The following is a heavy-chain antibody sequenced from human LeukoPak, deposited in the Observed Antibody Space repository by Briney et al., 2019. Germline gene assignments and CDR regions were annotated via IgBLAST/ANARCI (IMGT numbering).Heavy chain of an antibody. J-gene: IGHJ4*02. CDR2: IYYSGST. Sequence: SQTLSLTCTVSGGSISSGDYYWGWIRQPPGKGLEWIGYIYYSGSTYYNPSLKSRVTISVDTSKNQFSLKLSSVTAADTAVYYCARERGNYYDSSGYLDYWGQGTLVTVSS. D-gene: IGHD3-22*01. CDR3: ARERGNYYDSSGYLDY. V-gene: IGHV4-30-4*01. CDR1: GGSISSGDYY.